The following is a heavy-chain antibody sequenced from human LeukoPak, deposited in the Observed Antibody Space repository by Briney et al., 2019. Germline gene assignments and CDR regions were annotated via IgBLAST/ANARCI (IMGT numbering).Heavy chain of an antibody. D-gene: IGHD3-10*01. Sequence: ASVKVSCKVSGYTLTELSMHWVRQAPGKGHEWMGGFDPEDGETIYAQKFQGRVTMTEDTSTDTAYMELSSLRSEDTAVYYCAIITMVRGPLDYWGQGTLVTVSS. CDR2: FDPEDGET. CDR1: GYTLTELS. J-gene: IGHJ4*02. V-gene: IGHV1-24*01. CDR3: AIITMVRGPLDY.